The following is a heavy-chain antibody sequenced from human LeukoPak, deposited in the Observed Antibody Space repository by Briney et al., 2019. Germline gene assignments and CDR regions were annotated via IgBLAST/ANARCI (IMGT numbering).Heavy chain of an antibody. D-gene: IGHD3-10*01. Sequence: GGSLRLSCAGSGFTFSVAWMSWVRQAPGKGLEWVGRIKSNSDGGTTDYVAPVKGRFTISRDNAKNSLYLQMNSLRAEDTALYYCATSSGSQYYYYGMDVWGQGTTVTVSS. CDR3: ATSSGSQYYYYGMDV. CDR1: GFTFSVAW. CDR2: IKSNSDGGTT. J-gene: IGHJ6*02. V-gene: IGHV3-15*05.